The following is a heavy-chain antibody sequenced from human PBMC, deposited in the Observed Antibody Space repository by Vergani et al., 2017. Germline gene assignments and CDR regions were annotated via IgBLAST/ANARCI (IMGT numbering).Heavy chain of an antibody. Sequence: QVQLVESEGGVVQPGRSLTLSCVASGFTFSSHGMHWVRQAPGKGLEGVAVIWYDGSNKYYGDSVKGRFTISRDNSKNTLYLQMNSLRVEDTAVYYCARWGNEKRLDSGGKGTLVPVPS. J-gene: IGHJ5*01. CDR3: ARWGNEKRLDS. V-gene: IGHV3-33*01. CDR1: GFTFSSHG. CDR2: IWYDGSNK. D-gene: IGHD1-1*01.